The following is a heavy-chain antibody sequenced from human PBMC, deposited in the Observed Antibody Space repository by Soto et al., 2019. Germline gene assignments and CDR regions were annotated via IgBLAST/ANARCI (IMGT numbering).Heavy chain of an antibody. D-gene: IGHD2-15*01. CDR1: GGSISSYY. V-gene: IGHV4-59*01. CDR2: IYYSGST. Sequence: SETLSLTCTVSGGSISSYYWSWIRQPPGKGLEWIGYIYYSGSTNYNPSLKSRVTISVDTSKNQFSLKLSSVTAADTAVYYCARVGYCSGGSCLRLGAFDIWGQGTMVTVSS. CDR3: ARVGYCSGGSCLRLGAFDI. J-gene: IGHJ3*02.